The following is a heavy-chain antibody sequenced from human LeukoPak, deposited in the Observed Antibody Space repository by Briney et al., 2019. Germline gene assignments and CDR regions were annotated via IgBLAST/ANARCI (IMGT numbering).Heavy chain of an antibody. CDR2: IIPIFGTA. J-gene: IGHJ5*02. D-gene: IGHD6-19*01. V-gene: IGHV1-69*01. Sequence: GSSVKLSCKASGGTFSSYAISWVRQAPGQGLEWMGGIIPIFGTANYAQKFQGRVTITADESTSTAYMELSSLRSEDTAVYYCARETVSSGWYRYWFDPWGQGTLVTVSS. CDR3: ARETVSSGWYRYWFDP. CDR1: GGTFSSYA.